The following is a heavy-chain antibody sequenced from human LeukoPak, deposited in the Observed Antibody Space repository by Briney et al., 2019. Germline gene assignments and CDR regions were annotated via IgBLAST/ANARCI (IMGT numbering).Heavy chain of an antibody. V-gene: IGHV4-30-2*01. CDR3: ARDSSSFLDY. J-gene: IGHJ4*02. CDR2: IYHSGST. CDR1: GGSISSGGYY. Sequence: SQTLSLTCAVSGGSISSGGYYWSWIRQPPGKGLEWIGYIYHSGSTYYNPSLKSRVTISVDRSKNQFSLKLSSATAADTAVYYCARDSSSFLDYWGQGTLVTVSS. D-gene: IGHD6-6*01.